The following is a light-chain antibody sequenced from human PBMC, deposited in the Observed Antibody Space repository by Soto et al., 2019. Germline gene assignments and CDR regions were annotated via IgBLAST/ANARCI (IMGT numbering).Light chain of an antibody. CDR1: SSDIGGYNY. J-gene: IGLJ2*01. CDR2: DVS. Sequence: QSALTQPASVSGSPGQSITISCTGTSSDIGGYNYVSWYQQYPGKAPKLMIYDVSSRPSGVSNRFSGSKSGNTASLTISGLQAEDEADYYCSLYTSSSTLVFGGGTKLTVL. V-gene: IGLV2-14*01. CDR3: SLYTSSSTLV.